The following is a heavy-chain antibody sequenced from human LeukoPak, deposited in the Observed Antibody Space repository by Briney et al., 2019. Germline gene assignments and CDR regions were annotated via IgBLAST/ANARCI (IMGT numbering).Heavy chain of an antibody. Sequence: GGSLRLSCEASGFIFSNYAMSLFRQAPGKGLQWVSGISGSDPYTHQSDSVKGRFTISRDNSKKTLYLQMNSLRVEDTAIYYCAKDRGTTWSYFDSWGQGTLVIVSS. D-gene: IGHD2-2*01. CDR1: GFIFSNYA. CDR2: ISGSDPYT. J-gene: IGHJ4*02. V-gene: IGHV3-23*01. CDR3: AKDRGTTWSYFDS.